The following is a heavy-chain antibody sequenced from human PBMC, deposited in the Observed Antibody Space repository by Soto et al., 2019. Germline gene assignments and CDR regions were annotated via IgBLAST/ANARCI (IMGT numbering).Heavy chain of an antibody. CDR2: INAGNGNT. D-gene: IGHD3-22*01. CDR1: GYTFTSYA. CDR3: ARRKYYYDSSGNLDAFDI. J-gene: IGHJ3*02. V-gene: IGHV1-3*01. Sequence: QVQLVQSGAEVKKPGASVKVSCKASGYTFTSYAMHWVRQAPGQRLEWMGWINAGNGNTKYSQNFQGRVTITRDTSASTAYMELSSLRSEDTAVYYCARRKYYYDSSGNLDAFDIWGQGTMVTVSS.